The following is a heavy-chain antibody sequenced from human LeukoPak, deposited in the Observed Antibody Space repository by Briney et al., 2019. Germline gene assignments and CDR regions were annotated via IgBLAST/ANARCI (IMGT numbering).Heavy chain of an antibody. D-gene: IGHD3-10*01. V-gene: IGHV3-30*04. CDR1: GFTFSSYA. CDR2: MSYDGSNK. Sequence: GGSLRLSCAASGFTFSSYAMHWVRQAPGKGLEWVAVMSYDGSNKYYADSVKGRFTISRDNSKNTLYLQMNSLRAEDTAVYYCARDLSNYYCGSGLGYWGQGTLVTVSS. J-gene: IGHJ4*02. CDR3: ARDLSNYYCGSGLGY.